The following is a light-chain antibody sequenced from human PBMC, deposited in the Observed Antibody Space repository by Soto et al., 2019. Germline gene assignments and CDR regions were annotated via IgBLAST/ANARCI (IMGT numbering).Light chain of an antibody. J-gene: IGLJ3*02. Sequence: QLVLTQPPSASGTPGQGVTISCSGSSSNIGTNTVRWYRQLPGTAPKVLIYNDHERPSGVPDRFSGSKSGTSASLAISGLQSEEEADYYCAAWDDSFWVFGGGTQLTVL. V-gene: IGLV1-44*01. CDR1: SSNIGTNT. CDR3: AAWDDSFWV. CDR2: NDH.